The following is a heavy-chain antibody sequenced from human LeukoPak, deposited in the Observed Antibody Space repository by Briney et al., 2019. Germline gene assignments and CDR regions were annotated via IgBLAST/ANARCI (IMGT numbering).Heavy chain of an antibody. V-gene: IGHV1-18*01. CDR2: ISAYNGNT. J-gene: IGHJ4*02. CDR1: GYTFTSYG. D-gene: IGHD3-22*01. Sequence: ASVKVSCKASGYTFTSYGISWVRQAPGQGLEWMGWISAYNGNTNYAQKLQGRVTMTTDTSTSTAYMELRSLRSDDTAVYYCARGEYYYDSSGYYYGMAGDYWGQGTLVTVSS. CDR3: ARGEYYYDSSGYYYGMAGDY.